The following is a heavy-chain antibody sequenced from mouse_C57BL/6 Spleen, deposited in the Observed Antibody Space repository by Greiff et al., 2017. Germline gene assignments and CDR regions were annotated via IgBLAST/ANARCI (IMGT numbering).Heavy chain of an antibody. CDR3: AGREKGYYFDY. Sequence: QVQLKQSGPELVKPGASVKISCKASGYGFTSYYIHWVKQRPGQGLEWIGWIYPGSGNTKYNEKFKGKATLSADTSSSTAYMQLSSLTSEDSAVYYCAGREKGYYFDYWGQGTTLTVSS. CDR1: GYGFTSYY. V-gene: IGHV1-66*01. CDR2: IYPGSGNT. J-gene: IGHJ2*01.